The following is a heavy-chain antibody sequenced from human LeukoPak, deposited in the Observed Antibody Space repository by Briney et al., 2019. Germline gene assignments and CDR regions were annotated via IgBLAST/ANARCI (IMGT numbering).Heavy chain of an antibody. CDR2: IYPGDSDT. CDR1: GYSFTSYW. Sequence: GESLKISCKGSGYSFTSYWIGWVRQMPGKGLEWMGIIYPGDSDTRYSPSFQGQVTISADKSISTAYLQWSSLKASDTAMYYCARQRFSLSPIIQYGSGSPSWFDPWGQGTLVTVSS. V-gene: IGHV5-51*01. J-gene: IGHJ5*02. D-gene: IGHD3-10*01. CDR3: ARQRFSLSPIIQYGSGSPSWFDP.